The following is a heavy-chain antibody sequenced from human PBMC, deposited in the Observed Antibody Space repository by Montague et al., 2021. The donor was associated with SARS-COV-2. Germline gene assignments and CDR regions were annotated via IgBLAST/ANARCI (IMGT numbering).Heavy chain of an antibody. Sequence: SETLSLTCTVSGGSISSRGYYWSWIRQPPGKGLEWIGSIYNSGTTYYNPSLKSRVTISVDTSKNQFSLKLTSVTAADTAVYYCARFTAVTSTLDFWGQGTLVPVSS. CDR3: ARFTAVTSTLDF. V-gene: IGHV4-39*01. J-gene: IGHJ4*02. CDR2: IYNSGTT. CDR1: GGSISSRGYY. D-gene: IGHD2-21*02.